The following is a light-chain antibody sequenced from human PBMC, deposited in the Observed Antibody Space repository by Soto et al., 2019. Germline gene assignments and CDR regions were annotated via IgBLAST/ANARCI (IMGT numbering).Light chain of an antibody. V-gene: IGLV2-14*01. CDR2: EVT. CDR1: TSDVGSPNF. J-gene: IGLJ3*02. CDR3: SSFTNSILV. Sequence: QSALTQPASVSGSPGQSITISCTGTTSDVGSPNFVSWYQQLPGKAPKLLIYEVTNRPSGTSNRFSGSKSGNTASLTIAGLQAEDEADYYCSSFTNSILVFGGVTNLTVL.